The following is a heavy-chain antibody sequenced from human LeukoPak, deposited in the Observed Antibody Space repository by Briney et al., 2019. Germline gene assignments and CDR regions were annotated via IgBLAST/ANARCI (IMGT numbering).Heavy chain of an antibody. CDR2: IWYDGSNK. J-gene: IGHJ4*02. V-gene: IGHV3-33*01. CDR3: ARGRSYYGSGSYYFDY. Sequence: PGRSLRLSCAASGFTFSSYGMHWVRQAPGKGLEWVAVIWYDGSNKYYADSVKGRFTISRDNSKNTLYLQMNSLRAEDTAVYYCARGRSYYGSGSYYFDYWGQGTLVTVSS. CDR1: GFTFSSYG. D-gene: IGHD3-10*01.